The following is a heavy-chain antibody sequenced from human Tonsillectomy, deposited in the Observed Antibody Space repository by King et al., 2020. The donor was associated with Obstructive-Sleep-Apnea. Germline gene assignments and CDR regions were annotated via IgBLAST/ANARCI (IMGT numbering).Heavy chain of an antibody. CDR2: ISGSGGST. CDR3: AKGWEEAVAAPDAFDI. V-gene: IGHV3-23*04. J-gene: IGHJ3*02. D-gene: IGHD6-19*01. CDR1: GFTFSSYA. Sequence: VQLVESGGGLVQPGGSLRLSCAASGFTFSSYAMSWVRQAPGKGLEWVSAISGSGGSTYYADSVKGRFTISRDNSKNTLYLQMNSLRAEDTAVYYCAKGWEEAVAAPDAFDIWGQGTMVTVSS.